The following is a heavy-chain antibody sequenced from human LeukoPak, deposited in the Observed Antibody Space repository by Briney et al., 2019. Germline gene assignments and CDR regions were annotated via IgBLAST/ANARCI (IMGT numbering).Heavy chain of an antibody. CDR2: ISWNSGSI. Sequence: GGSLRLSCAASGFTFDDYAMHWVRQAPGKGLEWVSGISWNSGSIGYADSVKGRFTISRDNAKNSLYLQMNSLRAEDTALYYCAKDMRFRRYGSPTDVWGQGTTVTVSS. CDR3: AKDMRFRRYGSPTDV. D-gene: IGHD3-10*01. CDR1: GFTFDDYA. V-gene: IGHV3-9*01. J-gene: IGHJ6*02.